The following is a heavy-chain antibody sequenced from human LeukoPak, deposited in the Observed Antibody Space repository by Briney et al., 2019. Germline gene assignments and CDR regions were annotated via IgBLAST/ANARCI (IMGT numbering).Heavy chain of an antibody. J-gene: IGHJ4*02. V-gene: IGHV1-46*01. CDR1: GYSLTNYY. D-gene: IGHD5-12*01. CDR2: INPSGGST. CDR3: ARGVPTTRIGAGRFDY. Sequence: GASVKVSCKAFGYSLTNYYVHWVRQAPGQGLEWMGEINPSGGSTSYAQKFQGRITVTRDTYTNTVYMDLSSLRSEDTATYYCARGVPTTRIGAGRFDYWGQGSLLTVAS.